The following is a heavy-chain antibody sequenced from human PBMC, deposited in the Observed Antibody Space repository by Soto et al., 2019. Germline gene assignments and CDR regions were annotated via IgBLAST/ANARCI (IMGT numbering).Heavy chain of an antibody. D-gene: IGHD3-22*01. CDR3: AKGAMIVVVMPTSHVDR. CDR1: GFTFSSYA. CDR2: LSGSGGST. Sequence: EVQLLESGGGLVQPGGSLRLSCAASGFTFSSYAMSWVRQAPGKGLEWVSALSGSGGSTYYADSVKGRFTISRDKSQNTLYLPMTSLSAADPAVYYCAKGAMIVVVMPTSHVDRWGRGTLVTVSS. V-gene: IGHV3-23*01. J-gene: IGHJ2*01.